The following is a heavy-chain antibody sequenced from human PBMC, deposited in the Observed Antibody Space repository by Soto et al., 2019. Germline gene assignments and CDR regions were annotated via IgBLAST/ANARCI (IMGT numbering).Heavy chain of an antibody. CDR2: ISYDGSNK. CDR3: ARDSGKNYNYYYGMDV. CDR1: GFTFSSYG. D-gene: IGHD1-7*01. J-gene: IGHJ6*02. V-gene: IGHV3-30*03. Sequence: GGCLRLSCAASGFTFSSYGMHWVRQAPGKGLEWVAVISYDGSNKYYADSVKGRFTISRDNAKNSLYLQMNSLRAEDTAVYYCARDSGKNYNYYYGMDVWGQGTTVTVSS.